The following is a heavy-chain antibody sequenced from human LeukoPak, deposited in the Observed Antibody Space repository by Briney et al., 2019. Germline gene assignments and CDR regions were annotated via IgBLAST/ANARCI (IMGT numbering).Heavy chain of an antibody. CDR1: GFTFSSYW. Sequence: PGGSLRLSCAASGFTFSSYWMSWVRQAPGKGLEWVANIKQDGSEKYYVDSVKGRFTISRGNAKNSLYLQMNSLRAEDTAVYYCARDSLAAASDYWGQGTLVTVSS. CDR2: IKQDGSEK. V-gene: IGHV3-7*01. D-gene: IGHD6-13*01. CDR3: ARDSLAAASDY. J-gene: IGHJ4*02.